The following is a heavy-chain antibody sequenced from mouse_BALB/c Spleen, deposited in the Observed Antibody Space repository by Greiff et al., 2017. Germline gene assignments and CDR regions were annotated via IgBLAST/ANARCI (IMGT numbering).Heavy chain of an antibody. CDR1: GYTFTSYW. D-gene: IGHD1-1*01. V-gene: IGHV1-5*01. CDR2: IYPGNSDT. Sequence: EVKVEESGTVLARPGASVKMSCKASGYTFTSYWMHWVKQRPGQGLEWIGAIYPGNSDTSYNQKFKGKAKLTAVTSASTAYMELSSLTNEDSAVYYCTRSHYGSPHWYFDVWGAGTTVTVSS. J-gene: IGHJ1*01. CDR3: TRSHYGSPHWYFDV.